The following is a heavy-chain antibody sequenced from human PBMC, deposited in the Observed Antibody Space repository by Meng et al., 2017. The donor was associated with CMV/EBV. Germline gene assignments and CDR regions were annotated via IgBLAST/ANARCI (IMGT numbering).Heavy chain of an antibody. D-gene: IGHD5-24*01. CDR2: ISAYNGNT. Sequence: ASVKVSCKASGYTFTSYGISWMRQAPGQGLEWMGWISAYNGNTNYAQKLQGRVTITTDTSTSTAYMELRSLRSDDTAVYYCARARLGVEIGAHPSYYYYGMDVWGQGTTVTVSS. J-gene: IGHJ6*02. CDR1: GYTFTSYG. CDR3: ARARLGVEIGAHPSYYYYGMDV. V-gene: IGHV1-18*01.